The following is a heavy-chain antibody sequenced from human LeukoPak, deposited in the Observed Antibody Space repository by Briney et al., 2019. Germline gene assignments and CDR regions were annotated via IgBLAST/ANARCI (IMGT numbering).Heavy chain of an antibody. J-gene: IGHJ4*02. CDR2: IYPGDSDT. V-gene: IGHV5-51*01. CDR3: ARPRRSGKYQLLALDY. Sequence: GESLKISCKGSGYSFTNYWIGWVRQMPGKGLEWMGIIYPGDSDTRYSPSFQGQVTISADKSITTAYLQWSSLKASDTAMYYCARPRRSGKYQLLALDYWGQGTLVTVSS. CDR1: GYSFTNYW. D-gene: IGHD2-2*01.